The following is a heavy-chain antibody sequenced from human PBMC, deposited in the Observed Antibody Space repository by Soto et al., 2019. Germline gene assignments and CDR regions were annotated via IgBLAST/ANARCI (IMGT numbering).Heavy chain of an antibody. CDR1: GGSFSGYY. V-gene: IGHV4-34*01. Sequence: SETLSLTCAVYGGSFSGYYWSWIRQPPGKGLEWIGEINHSGSTNYNPSLKSRVTISVDTSKNQFSLKLSSVTAADTAVYYCASVGGYCSGGSCYTLGYDYWGQGTLVTVSS. D-gene: IGHD2-15*01. CDR2: INHSGST. CDR3: ASVGGYCSGGSCYTLGYDY. J-gene: IGHJ4*02.